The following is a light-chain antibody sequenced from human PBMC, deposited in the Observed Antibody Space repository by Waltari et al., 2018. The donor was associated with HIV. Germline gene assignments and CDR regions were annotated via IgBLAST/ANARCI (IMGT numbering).Light chain of an antibody. V-gene: IGLV1-40*01. CDR1: SYNIGAGYD. J-gene: IGLJ1*01. CDR3: QSYDSSLSGSFV. Sequence: QSVLTQPPSVSGAPGQRVTISCTGSSYNIGAGYDVPWFQQLPGTAPKLLIYADDNRPSGVPDRFSGSKSGTSASLAITGLQAEDEADYYCQSYDSSLSGSFVFGTGTKVTVL. CDR2: ADD.